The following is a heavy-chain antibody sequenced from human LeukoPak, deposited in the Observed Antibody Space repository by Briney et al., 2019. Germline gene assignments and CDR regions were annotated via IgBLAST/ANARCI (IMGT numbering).Heavy chain of an antibody. V-gene: IGHV4-38-2*02. CDR2: MYHSGST. J-gene: IGHJ5*02. CDR3: ARDQREYSSGLNWFDP. CDR1: GYSISSAYY. D-gene: IGHD6-19*01. Sequence: SETLSLTCSVSGYSISSAYYWGWIRQPPGKGLEWIGTMYHSGSTNYNPSLKSRVTISVDTSKNQFSLKLSSVTPEDTAVYYCARDQREYSSGLNWFDPWGQGTLVTVSS.